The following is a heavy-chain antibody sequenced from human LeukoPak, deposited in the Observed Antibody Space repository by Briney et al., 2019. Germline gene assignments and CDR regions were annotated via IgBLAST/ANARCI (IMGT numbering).Heavy chain of an antibody. J-gene: IGHJ4*02. CDR2: ISWNSGSI. CDR1: GFTFDDYA. D-gene: IGHD5-24*01. CDR3: AKDRDGYRYFDY. Sequence: GGSLRLSCAASGFTFDDYAMHWVRHAPGKGLEWVSGISWNSGSIGYADSVKGRFTISRDNAKNSLYLQMNSLRAEDTALYYCAKDRDGYRYFDYWGQGTLVSVSS. V-gene: IGHV3-9*01.